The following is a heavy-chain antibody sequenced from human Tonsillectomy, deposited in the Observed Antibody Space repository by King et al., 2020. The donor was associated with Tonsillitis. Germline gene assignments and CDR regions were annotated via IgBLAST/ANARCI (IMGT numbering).Heavy chain of an antibody. V-gene: IGHV4-59*01. J-gene: IGHJ6*03. D-gene: IGHD5-18*01. CDR1: GGSISSYY. Sequence: QLQESGPGLVKPSETLSLTCTVSGGSISSYYWSWIRQPPGKGLEWIGYIYYSGSTNYNPSLKSRVTISVDTSKNQFSLKLSSVTAADTAVYYCSRSLDSYGTDAVYYYYMDVWGKGTTVTVSS. CDR2: IYYSGST. CDR3: SRSLDSYGTDAVYYYYMDV.